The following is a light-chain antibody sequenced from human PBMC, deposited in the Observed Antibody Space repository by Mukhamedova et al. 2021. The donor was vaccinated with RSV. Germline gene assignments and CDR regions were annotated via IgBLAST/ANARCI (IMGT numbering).Light chain of an antibody. CDR3: QQAHIFPIT. V-gene: IGKV1-12*01. Sequence: WYQRRVHGKAPKLLIYAASTLQSGVPSRFSGSGFGPDFTLTINGLQPEDFATYYCQQAHIFPITLGQGTRLEIK. CDR2: AAS. J-gene: IGKJ5*01.